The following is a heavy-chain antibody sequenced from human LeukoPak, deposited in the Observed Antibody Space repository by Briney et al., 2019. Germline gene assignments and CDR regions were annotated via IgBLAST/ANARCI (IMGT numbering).Heavy chain of an antibody. V-gene: IGHV3-21*01. CDR3: ASSASVGSALHFDS. Sequence: TGGSLRLSCAASGFTFSTYTMNWVRQAPGKGLEWVSSITSSSSFIYYADSVKGRFTISRDNAKNSLYLQMNSLRAEDMAVYFCASSASVGSALHFDSWGQGTLVTVSS. J-gene: IGHJ4*02. CDR2: ITSSSSFI. D-gene: IGHD1-26*01. CDR1: GFTFSTYT.